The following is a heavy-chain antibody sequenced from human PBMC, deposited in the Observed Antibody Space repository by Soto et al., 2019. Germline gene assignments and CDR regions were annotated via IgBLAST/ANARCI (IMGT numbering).Heavy chain of an antibody. CDR1: GVSCSGCN. V-gene: IGHV4-34*01. J-gene: IGHJ5*02. D-gene: IGHD3-3*01. CDR3: ARGQYYDFWSGSKDTYNWFDP. Sequence: GTLSVTSAEYGVSCSGCNWRWIRQHPGKGLEWIGEINHSGSTNYNPSLKSRVTISVDTSKNQFSLKLSSVTAADTAVYYCARGQYYDFWSGSKDTYNWFDPWGQGTLVTVSS. CDR2: INHSGST.